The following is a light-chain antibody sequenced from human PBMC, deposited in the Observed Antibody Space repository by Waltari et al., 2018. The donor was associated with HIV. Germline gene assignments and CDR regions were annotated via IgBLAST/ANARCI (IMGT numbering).Light chain of an antibody. CDR1: SSNIGAGFD. J-gene: IGLJ2*01. Sequence: QSLLPQPPSVSGAPGQRVTISCTGSSSNIGAGFDVHWSQQLPGTVPKLLIYGNSNRPSGVPHRFSGSKSGTSASLAITGLQAEDEADYYCQSYDRSLSGYVVFGGGTKLTVL. V-gene: IGLV1-40*01. CDR2: GNS. CDR3: QSYDRSLSGYVV.